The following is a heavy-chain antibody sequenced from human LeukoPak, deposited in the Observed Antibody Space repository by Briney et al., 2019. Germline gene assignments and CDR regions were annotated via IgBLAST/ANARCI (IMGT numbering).Heavy chain of an antibody. J-gene: IGHJ1*01. V-gene: IGHV3-21*01. Sequence: GGSLRLSCAASGFTFSSYSMNWVRQAPGKGLEWVSSISSSSSYIYYADSVKGRFTISRDNSKNTLYLQMNSLRAEDTAVYYCARDRKTGADFWSGCRPPSGYFQHWGQGTLVTVSS. CDR1: GFTFSSYS. CDR3: ARDRKTGADFWSGCRPPSGYFQH. D-gene: IGHD3-3*01. CDR2: ISSSSSYI.